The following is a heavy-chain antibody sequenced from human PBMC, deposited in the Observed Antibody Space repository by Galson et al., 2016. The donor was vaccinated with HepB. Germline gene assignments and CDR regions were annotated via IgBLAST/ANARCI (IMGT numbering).Heavy chain of an antibody. CDR1: GGSISSGDYY. V-gene: IGHV4-31*01. Sequence: TLSLTCTVSGGSISSGDYYGSWIRQNPGKGLAWIGYISYSGRTYYNPPPKSLVTISVDTSKNKFSLKLSSVNAADAAVYYCARVGRLDFWSGFYVPPFDFWGQGTLVTVSS. J-gene: IGHJ4*02. D-gene: IGHD3-3*01. CDR3: ARVGRLDFWSGFYVPPFDF. CDR2: ISYSGRT.